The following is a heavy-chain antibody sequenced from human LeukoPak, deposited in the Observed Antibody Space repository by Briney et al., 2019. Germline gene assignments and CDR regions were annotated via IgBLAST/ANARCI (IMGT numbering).Heavy chain of an antibody. V-gene: IGHV1-46*01. CDR1: GYTFTDHY. Sequence: VASVKVSCKASGYTFTDHYMHWVRQAPGQGLEWMGIINPVGGGTTYAQHFQGRVTMTRDTSTSTVYMELSSLRSEDTAVYYCARGLRESSSEPRVWGQGTLVTVSS. CDR3: ARGLRESSSEPRV. D-gene: IGHD6-6*01. CDR2: INPVGGGT. J-gene: IGHJ4*02.